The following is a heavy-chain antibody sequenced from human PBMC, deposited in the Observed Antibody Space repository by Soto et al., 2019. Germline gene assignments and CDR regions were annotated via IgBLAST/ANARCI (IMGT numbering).Heavy chain of an antibody. CDR3: GKVLVGATGHTDSDS. Sequence: KLSETLSLTCTVSGCSIYRSGYYWGWIRQPPGRGLEWIGNIDYNGVTYSNPSLKSRVTISRDTSKNQFSLKLTSVTAADTALYYCGKVLVGATGHTDSDSWGPGTLVTVSS. CDR2: IDYNGVT. V-gene: IGHV4-39*01. J-gene: IGHJ4*02. D-gene: IGHD2-15*01. CDR1: GCSIYRSGYY.